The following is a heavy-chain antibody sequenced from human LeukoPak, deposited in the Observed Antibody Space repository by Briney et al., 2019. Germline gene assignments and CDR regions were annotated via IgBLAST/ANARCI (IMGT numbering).Heavy chain of an antibody. CDR3: ASQRRYCTNGVCFKAFDY. CDR2: ITPSGST. Sequence: SETLSLTCVVYGGSFSGYFWSWIRQPPGKGLEWIGEITPSGSTNYSPSLKSRVTISVDTSKNQFSLKLNSLTAADTAVYYCASQRRYCTNGVCFKAFDYWGQGSLVTVSS. CDR1: GGSFSGYF. V-gene: IGHV4-34*01. J-gene: IGHJ4*02. D-gene: IGHD2-8*01.